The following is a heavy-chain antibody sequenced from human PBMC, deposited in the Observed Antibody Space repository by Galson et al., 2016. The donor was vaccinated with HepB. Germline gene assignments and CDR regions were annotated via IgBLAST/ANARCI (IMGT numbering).Heavy chain of an antibody. Sequence: SLRLSCAASGFTFEDYPMHWVRQTPGKGLEWISVINWNGDNTYYAESVKGRFTISRDNSNNSLFLQMNSLRTDDTALYYCAKGKLERLYLVEYWGQGTLVTVSS. V-gene: IGHV3-43*01. CDR2: INWNGDNT. CDR1: GFTFEDYP. CDR3: AKGKLERLYLVEY. J-gene: IGHJ4*02. D-gene: IGHD3-16*01.